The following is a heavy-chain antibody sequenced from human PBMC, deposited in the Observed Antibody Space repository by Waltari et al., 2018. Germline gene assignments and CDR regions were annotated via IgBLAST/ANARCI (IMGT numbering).Heavy chain of an antibody. J-gene: IGHJ5*02. D-gene: IGHD1-1*01. Sequence: EVQLVQSGAEVKKSGESLKISCKGSGYDFPGYWLAWGRQMAGKGPEWMGNIYPGDSDTRYSPSFQGQVTISADKSNNTAYLQWSSLKASDTAMYFCARRLMTAQGTTMDWFDAWGQGTLVTVSS. CDR3: ARRLMTAQGTTMDWFDA. CDR1: GYDFPGYW. V-gene: IGHV5-51*01. CDR2: IYPGDSDT.